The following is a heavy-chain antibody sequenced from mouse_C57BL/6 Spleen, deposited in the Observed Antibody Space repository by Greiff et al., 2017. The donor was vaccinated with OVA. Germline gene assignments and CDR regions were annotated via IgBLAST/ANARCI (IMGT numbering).Heavy chain of an antibody. CDR3: ARGRVWFAY. Sequence: QVQLQQPGAELVMPGASVKLSCKASGYTFTSYWMHWVKQRPGQGLEWIGEIDPSDSYTNYNQKFKGKSTLTVAKSSSPAYMQLSSLTSEDSAVYYCARGRVWFAYWGQGTLVTVYA. CDR2: IDPSDSYT. V-gene: IGHV1-69*01. CDR1: GYTFTSYW. J-gene: IGHJ3*01.